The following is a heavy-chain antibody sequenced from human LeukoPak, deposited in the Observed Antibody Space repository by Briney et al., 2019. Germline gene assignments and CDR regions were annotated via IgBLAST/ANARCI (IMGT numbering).Heavy chain of an antibody. Sequence: GGSLRLSCAASGFTFSSYWMHWVRQAPGKGLVWVSRINSDGSSTSYADSVKGRFTISRDNSKNTLYLQMNSLRAEDTAVYYCARDYYSSGLPYYFDYWGQGTLVTVSS. D-gene: IGHD6-19*01. CDR2: INSDGSST. V-gene: IGHV3-74*01. CDR1: GFTFSSYW. J-gene: IGHJ4*02. CDR3: ARDYYSSGLPYYFDY.